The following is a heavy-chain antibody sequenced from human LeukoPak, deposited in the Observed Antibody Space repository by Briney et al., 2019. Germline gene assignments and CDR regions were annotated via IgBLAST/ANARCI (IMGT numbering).Heavy chain of an antibody. CDR2: ISGSGGST. J-gene: IGHJ1*01. CDR3: AKDGLTLYDSSGYYGAEYFQH. V-gene: IGHV3-23*01. CDR1: GFTFSSYA. Sequence: PGGSLRLSCAASGFTFSSYAMSWVRQAPGKGLEWVSAISGSGGSTYYADSVKGRFTISRDNSKNTLYLQMNSLRAEDTAVYYCAKDGLTLYDSSGYYGAEYFQHWGQGTLVTVSS. D-gene: IGHD3-22*01.